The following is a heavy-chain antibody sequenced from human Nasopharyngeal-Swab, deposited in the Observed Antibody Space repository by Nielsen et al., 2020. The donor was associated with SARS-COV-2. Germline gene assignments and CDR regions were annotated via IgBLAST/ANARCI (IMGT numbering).Heavy chain of an antibody. Sequence: GESLKISCAASGFTFSSYGMHWVRQAPGKGLEWVAVISYDGSNKYYADSVKGRFTISRDNSKNTLYLQMNSLRAEDTAVYYCARESAAGWYWGQGTLVTVSS. D-gene: IGHD6-25*01. CDR2: ISYDGSNK. CDR1: GFTFSSYG. CDR3: ARESAAGWY. V-gene: IGHV3-33*08. J-gene: IGHJ4*02.